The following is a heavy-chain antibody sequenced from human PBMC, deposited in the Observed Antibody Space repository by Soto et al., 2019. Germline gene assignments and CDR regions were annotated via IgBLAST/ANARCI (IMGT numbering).Heavy chain of an antibody. V-gene: IGHV3-48*03. CDR1: GFTFSSYE. Sequence: EVQLVESGGGLVQPGGSLRLSCAASGFTFSSYEMNWVRQAPGKGLEWVSYISSSGSTIYYADSVKGRFTISRDNAKNSLYLQMNSLRAEDTAVYYCARDYYDSSGYLNYSYSGIDVWGQGTTVTVSS. J-gene: IGHJ6*02. CDR2: ISSSGSTI. CDR3: ARDYYDSSGYLNYSYSGIDV. D-gene: IGHD3-22*01.